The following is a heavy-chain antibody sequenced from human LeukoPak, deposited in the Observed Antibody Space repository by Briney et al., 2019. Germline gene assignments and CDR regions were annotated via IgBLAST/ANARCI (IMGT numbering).Heavy chain of an antibody. D-gene: IGHD5-18*01. Sequence: GGSLRLSCAASGFTFSGYWMHWVRQAPGKGLVWVSRINSDGSSTNYADSVKGRFTISRDNAKSTLYLQMNTLRAEDTAVYYCARGGTYSSGLPGSWGQGTLVTVSS. V-gene: IGHV3-74*01. CDR3: ARGGTYSSGLPGS. CDR2: INSDGSST. CDR1: GFTFSGYW. J-gene: IGHJ5*02.